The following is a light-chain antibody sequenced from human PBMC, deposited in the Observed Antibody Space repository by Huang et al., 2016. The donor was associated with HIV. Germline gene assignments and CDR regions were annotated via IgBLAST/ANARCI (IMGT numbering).Light chain of an antibody. Sequence: DIQMTQSPSSLSASVGDRVTITCRASQSISSYVSWYQQKPGKAPKLLIYGASILQSGVPSRFSGSGSRTDFTLTISSVQPEDLATYYCQQSYNTPWTFGQGTKVEIK. J-gene: IGKJ1*01. CDR1: QSISSY. CDR2: GAS. CDR3: QQSYNTPWT. V-gene: IGKV1-39*01.